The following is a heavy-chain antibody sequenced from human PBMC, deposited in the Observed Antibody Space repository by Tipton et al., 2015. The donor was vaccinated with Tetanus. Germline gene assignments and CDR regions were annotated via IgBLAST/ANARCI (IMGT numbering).Heavy chain of an antibody. CDR3: AKGTGYYGMDV. D-gene: IGHD2-8*02. J-gene: IGHJ6*02. CDR1: GFTFSSYA. V-gene: IGHV3-23*01. Sequence: SLRLSCAASGFTFSSYAMSWVRQAPGKGLEWVSGIVGSGSITYYADSVKGRFIISRDNSKNMLYLQMNSLRAEDTALYYCAKGTGYYGMDVWGQGTTVTVSS. CDR2: IVGSGSIT.